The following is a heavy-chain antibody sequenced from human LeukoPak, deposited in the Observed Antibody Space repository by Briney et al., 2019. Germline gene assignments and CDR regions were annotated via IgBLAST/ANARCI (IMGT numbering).Heavy chain of an antibody. CDR3: ARRPREDYSVDY. CDR1: GGSISSYY. V-gene: IGHV4-59*08. Sequence: SETLSLTCTVSGGSISSYYWNWIRQPPGKGLEWVGYIYYSGSTNYNPSLKSRGTISVDTSKNQFSLKLRSVTAADTAVYYCARRPREDYSVDYWGQGTLVTVSS. J-gene: IGHJ4*02. CDR2: IYYSGST. D-gene: IGHD4-11*01.